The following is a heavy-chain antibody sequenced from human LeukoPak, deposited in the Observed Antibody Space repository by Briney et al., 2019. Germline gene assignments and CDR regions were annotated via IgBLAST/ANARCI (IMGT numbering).Heavy chain of an antibody. CDR1: GFTFSSYW. CDR2: IKQDGSEK. CDR3: AREWAGPSFDY. J-gene: IGHJ4*02. Sequence: GGSLRLSCAASGFTFSSYWMNWARQAPGKGLEWVANIKQDGSEKSYVDSVKGRFTISRDNTKNSLYLQMNSLRAEDTAVYFCAREWAGPSFDYWGQGTLVTVSS. V-gene: IGHV3-7*01. D-gene: IGHD6-19*01.